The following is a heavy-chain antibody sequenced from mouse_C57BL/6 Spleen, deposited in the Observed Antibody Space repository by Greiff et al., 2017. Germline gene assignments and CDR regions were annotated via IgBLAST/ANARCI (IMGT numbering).Heavy chain of an antibody. CDR3: ARGTGGYYFDY. CDR2: ISDGGSYT. CDR1: GFTFSSYA. V-gene: IGHV5-4*03. D-gene: IGHD3-1*01. J-gene: IGHJ2*01. Sequence: DVKLQESGGGLVKPGGSLKLSCAASGFTFSSYAMSWVRQTPEKRLEWVATISDGGSYTYYPDNVKGRFTISRDNAKNNLYLQMSHLKSEDTAMYYCARGTGGYYFDYWGQGTTLTVSS.